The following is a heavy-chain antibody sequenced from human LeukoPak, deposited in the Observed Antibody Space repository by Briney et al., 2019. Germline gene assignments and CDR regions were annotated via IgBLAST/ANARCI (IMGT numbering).Heavy chain of an antibody. Sequence: SETLSLTCTVSGGSISSYYWSWIRQPPGKGLEWIGYIYYSGSTNYNPSLKSRVTISVDTSKNQFSLKLSSVTAADTAVYYCARGDYGNPLYGMDVWGQGTTVTVSS. CDR1: GGSISSYY. CDR3: ARGDYGNPLYGMDV. CDR2: IYYSGST. D-gene: IGHD4-11*01. J-gene: IGHJ6*02. V-gene: IGHV4-59*01.